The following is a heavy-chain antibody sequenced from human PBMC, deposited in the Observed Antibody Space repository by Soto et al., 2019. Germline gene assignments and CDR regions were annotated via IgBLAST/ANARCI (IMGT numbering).Heavy chain of an antibody. Sequence: SETLSLTCSVSGDSVSSGDYYWSWVRQPPGKGLEWIGHVYFSGSTNYIPSLKSRLTVSVDTAKNQFSLKLNSVTAADTAVYYCARIPVDTYMIYWSDPWGQGTQVTVSS. CDR1: GDSVSSGDYY. V-gene: IGHV4-61*08. J-gene: IGHJ5*02. CDR2: VYFSGST. CDR3: ARIPVDTYMIYWSDP. D-gene: IGHD3-16*01.